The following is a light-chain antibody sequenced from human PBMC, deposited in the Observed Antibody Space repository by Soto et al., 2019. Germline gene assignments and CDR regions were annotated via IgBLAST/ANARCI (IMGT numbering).Light chain of an antibody. Sequence: EIVLTQSPATLSLSPGERATLSCRASQSVSSHLAWYQQKPGQAPRLLIYDASNRATGIPARFSGSGSGTDFTLTISSLEPEDFAVYYCQHRTFGQGTKVEIK. CDR2: DAS. J-gene: IGKJ1*01. CDR1: QSVSSH. CDR3: QHRT. V-gene: IGKV3-11*01.